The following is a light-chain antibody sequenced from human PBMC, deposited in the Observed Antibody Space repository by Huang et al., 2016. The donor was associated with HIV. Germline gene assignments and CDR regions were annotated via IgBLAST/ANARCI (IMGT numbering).Light chain of an antibody. CDR3: QQYYSTPQT. CDR2: AAS. Sequence: DIQMTQSPSSRSASVGDRVTITCRASQGISNFLAWYQQKPGKAPKLVLYAASRLESGVPSRFSGSGSGTDYTLTISSLQPEDFATYYCQQYYSTPQTFGQGTKVEIK. J-gene: IGKJ1*01. V-gene: IGKV1-NL1*01. CDR1: QGISNF.